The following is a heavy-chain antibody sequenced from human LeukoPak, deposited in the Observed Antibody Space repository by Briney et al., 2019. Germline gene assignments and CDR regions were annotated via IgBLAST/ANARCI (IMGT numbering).Heavy chain of an antibody. CDR1: GGSFSGYY. J-gene: IGHJ4*02. V-gene: IGHV4-34*01. Sequence: SETLSLTCAVCGGSFSGYYWSWIRQPPGKGLEWIGEINHSGSTNYNPSLKSRVTISVDTSKNQFSLKLSSVTAADTAVYYCARVPSPWDIAAAGTVDYWGQGTLVTVSS. CDR3: ARVPSPWDIAAAGTVDY. CDR2: INHSGST. D-gene: IGHD6-13*01.